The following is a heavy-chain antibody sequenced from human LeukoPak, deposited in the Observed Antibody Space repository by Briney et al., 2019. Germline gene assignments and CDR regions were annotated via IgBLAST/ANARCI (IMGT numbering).Heavy chain of an antibody. CDR2: IIPIFGTA. CDR3: ARDSGSYSGYDNFDY. Sequence: ASVKVSCKASGGTFSSYAISWVRQAPGQGLEWMGGIIPIFGTANYAQKFQGRVTITADESTSTAYMVLSGLRSEGTAVYYCARDSGSYSGYDNFDYWGQGTLVTVSS. J-gene: IGHJ4*02. V-gene: IGHV1-69*01. CDR1: GGTFSSYA. D-gene: IGHD5-12*01.